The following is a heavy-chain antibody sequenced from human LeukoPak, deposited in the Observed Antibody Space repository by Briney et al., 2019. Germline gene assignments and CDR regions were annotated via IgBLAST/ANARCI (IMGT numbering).Heavy chain of an antibody. Sequence: SETLSLTCTVSGGSISSYYWSWIRQPPGKGLEWIGYIYYSGSTNYNPSLKSRVTISVDTSKNQFSLKLSSVTAADTAVYYCARGQGRFLEWLLYGAFDYWGQGTLVTVSS. CDR1: GGSISSYY. J-gene: IGHJ4*02. V-gene: IGHV4-59*01. D-gene: IGHD3-3*01. CDR3: ARGQGRFLEWLLYGAFDY. CDR2: IYYSGST.